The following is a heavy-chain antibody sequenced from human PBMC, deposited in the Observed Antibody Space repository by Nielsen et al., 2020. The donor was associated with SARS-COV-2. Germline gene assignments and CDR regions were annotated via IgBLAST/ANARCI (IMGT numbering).Heavy chain of an antibody. D-gene: IGHD3-22*01. CDR1: GFTFDDHA. V-gene: IGHV3-9*01. Sequence: GGSLRLSCAASGFTFDDHAMHWVRQAPGKGLEWVSGISWNSGSIAYADSVKGRFTISRDNAKSSLYLQMNSLRAEDTAVYYCARDYSSGYYYFDYWGQGTLVTVSS. J-gene: IGHJ4*02. CDR2: ISWNSGSI. CDR3: ARDYSSGYYYFDY.